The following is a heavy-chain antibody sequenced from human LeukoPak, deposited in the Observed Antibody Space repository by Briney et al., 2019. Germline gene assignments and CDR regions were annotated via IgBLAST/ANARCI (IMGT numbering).Heavy chain of an antibody. D-gene: IGHD3-9*01. J-gene: IGHJ4*02. CDR1: GFTFSNYA. CDR2: ILGSGGST. CDR3: AKWGDYDVLTGYYVPDY. V-gene: IGHV3-23*01. Sequence: GASLRLSCAASGFTFSNYAMSWVRHAPGKGLEWVSAILGSGGSTYYAHSVKGRFTVSRDNSKSTLYLQMNSLRAEDTGLYYCAKWGDYDVLTGYYVPDYWGQGTLVTVSS.